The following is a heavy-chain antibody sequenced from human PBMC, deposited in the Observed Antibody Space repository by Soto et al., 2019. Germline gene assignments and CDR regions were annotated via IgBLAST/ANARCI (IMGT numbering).Heavy chain of an antibody. CDR1: GGFVNSGSHY. J-gene: IGHJ4*02. CDR3: VRALGGRALSSFYIDI. Sequence: PSETLSLTCYVSGGFVNSGSHYWTWIRQPQGKTLEWIGHISYSGKTDVNPSLSSRVTLSRDTSKNQFSLRLTSVTAADTAVYYCVRALGGRALSSFYIDIWGPGTLVTVSS. D-gene: IGHD3-9*01. V-gene: IGHV4-61*01. CDR2: ISYSGKT.